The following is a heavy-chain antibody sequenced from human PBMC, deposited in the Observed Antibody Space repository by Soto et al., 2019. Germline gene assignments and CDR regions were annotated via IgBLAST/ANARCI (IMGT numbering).Heavy chain of an antibody. Sequence: PDGSLRASRATSGFLFRSYARSWGRQPRGEGLGWVSAISGSGGSTYYADSVKGRFTISRDNSKNTLYLQMNSLRAEDTAVYYCAKDGGLRYPPGPNYYYYMDVWGKGTTVTV. V-gene: IGHV3-23*01. D-gene: IGHD5-12*01. CDR2: ISGSGGST. CDR3: AKDGGLRYPPGPNYYYYMDV. CDR1: GFLFRSYA. J-gene: IGHJ6*03.